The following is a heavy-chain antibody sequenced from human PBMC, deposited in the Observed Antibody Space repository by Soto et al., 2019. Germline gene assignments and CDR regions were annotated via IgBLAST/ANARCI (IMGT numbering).Heavy chain of an antibody. V-gene: IGHV3-21*01. Sequence: GESLKISCAASGFTFRSFTMNWVRQAPGKGLEWVSTISSNSAYIYYTDALRGRFTISRDNAKNSLHLQMNSLRAEDTAVYYCTRDASRDSSARGWFDPWGPGTLVTVSS. CDR1: GFTFRSFT. D-gene: IGHD6-13*01. CDR2: ISSNSAYI. J-gene: IGHJ5*02. CDR3: TRDASRDSSARGWFDP.